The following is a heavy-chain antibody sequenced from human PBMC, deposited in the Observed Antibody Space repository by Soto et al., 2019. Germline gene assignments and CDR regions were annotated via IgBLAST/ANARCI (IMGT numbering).Heavy chain of an antibody. V-gene: IGHV1-69*13. CDR2: ITPMFGTP. D-gene: IGHD3-22*01. CDR1: GGTFSRYT. CDR3: ARDGTLYDSSAYYYLY. J-gene: IGHJ4*02. Sequence: SVKVSCKASGGTFSRYTITWVRQAPGQGLEWMGGITPMFGTPNYAQKFQGRVTITADESTSTAYMELSSLRSEDTAMYYCARDGTLYDSSAYYYLYWGQGTLVTVSP.